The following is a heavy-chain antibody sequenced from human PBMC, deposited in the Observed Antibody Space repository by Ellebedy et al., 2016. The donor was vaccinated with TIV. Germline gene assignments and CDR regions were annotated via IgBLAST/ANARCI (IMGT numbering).Heavy chain of an antibody. V-gene: IGHV4-59*08. CDR2: IYYSGST. CDR1: GGSISSYY. CDR3: ARWFGELLYVRWFDP. Sequence: SETLSLTCTVSGGSISSYYWSWIRQPPGKGLEWIGYIYYSGSTDYNPSLKSRVTISADTSKNQFSLRLSSVTAADTAVYYCARWFGELLYVRWFDPWGQGTLVTVSS. D-gene: IGHD3-10*01. J-gene: IGHJ5*02.